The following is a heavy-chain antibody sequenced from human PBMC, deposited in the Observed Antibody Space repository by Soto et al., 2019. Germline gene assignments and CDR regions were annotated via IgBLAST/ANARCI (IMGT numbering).Heavy chain of an antibody. CDR1: GGSISSSNW. D-gene: IGHD6-19*01. Sequence: QVQLQESGPGLLKPSGTLSLTCAVSGGSISSSNWWSWVRQPPGKGLEWIGEIYDSGSTNYNPSLKSLVTISVDTSNNQFSLKLSSVAAADTAVYYWARDWGSSGWYPYYYYGMDVWGQGTTVTVSS. CDR3: ARDWGSSGWYPYYYYGMDV. J-gene: IGHJ6*02. CDR2: IYDSGST. V-gene: IGHV4-4*02.